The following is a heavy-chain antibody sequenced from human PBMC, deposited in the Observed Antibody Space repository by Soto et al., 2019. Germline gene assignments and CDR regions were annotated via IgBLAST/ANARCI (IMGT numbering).Heavy chain of an antibody. CDR2: ISYDGSNK. Sequence: GGSLRLSCAASGFTFSSYGMHWARQAPGKGLEWVAVISYDGSNKYYADSVKGRFTISRDNSKNTLYLQMNSLRAEDTAVYYCAKDLRVYYYGMDVWGQGTTVTVSS. V-gene: IGHV3-30*18. CDR1: GFTFSSYG. J-gene: IGHJ6*02. CDR3: AKDLRVYYYGMDV.